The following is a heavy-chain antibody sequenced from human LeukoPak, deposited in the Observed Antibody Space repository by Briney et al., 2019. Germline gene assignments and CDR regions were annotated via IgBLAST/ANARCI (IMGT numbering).Heavy chain of an antibody. Sequence: SETPSLTCTVSGGSISTYYWNWIRQPPGKGLEWIGSIYHSGNTNYNPSLRSPVTISIDTSKNQFSLKLSSVTAADTAVYYCATGRVGATFDAWGQGTQVTVSS. V-gene: IGHV4-59*08. CDR2: IYHSGNT. CDR1: GGSISTYY. CDR3: ATGRVGATFDA. J-gene: IGHJ5*02. D-gene: IGHD1-26*01.